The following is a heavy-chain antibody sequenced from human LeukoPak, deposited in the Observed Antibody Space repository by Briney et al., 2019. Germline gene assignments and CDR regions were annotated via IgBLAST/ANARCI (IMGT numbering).Heavy chain of an antibody. CDR1: GYTFNTYG. D-gene: IGHD6-19*01. V-gene: IGHV1-18*01. CDR2: ISTYDGNT. J-gene: IGHJ3*02. Sequence: GASVKVSCKASGYTFNTYGISWVRQAPGQGLEWMGWISTYDGNTNYAQNLQGRVTMTTDTSTRTAYMELRSLRSGYTAVYYCARWSYSSDWYFGTFDIWGQGTTVTISS. CDR3: ARWSYSSDWYFGTFDI.